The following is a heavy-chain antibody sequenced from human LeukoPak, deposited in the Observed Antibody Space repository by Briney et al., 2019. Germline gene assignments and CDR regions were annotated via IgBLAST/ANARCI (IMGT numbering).Heavy chain of an antibody. CDR2: ISAYNGNT. D-gene: IGHD3-3*01. V-gene: IGHV1-18*01. CDR3: ARDTNYDFWSGYPSDDAFDI. Sequence: ASVKVSCKASGYTFTSYGISWVRQAPGQGLEWMGWISAYNGNTNYAQKLQGRVTMTTDTSTSTAYMELRSLRSDDTAVYYCARDTNYDFWSGYPSDDAFDIWGQGTMVTVSS. CDR1: GYTFTSYG. J-gene: IGHJ3*02.